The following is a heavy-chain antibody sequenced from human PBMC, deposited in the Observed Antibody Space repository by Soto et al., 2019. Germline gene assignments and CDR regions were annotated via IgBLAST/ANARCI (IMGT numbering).Heavy chain of an antibody. J-gene: IGHJ5*02. V-gene: IGHV4-34*01. CDR3: ARGYSSSSRRLSHNWFDP. CDR1: GGSFSGYY. D-gene: IGHD6-13*01. CDR2: INHSGST. Sequence: SETLSLTCAVYGGSFSGYYWSWIRQPPGKGLEWIGEINHSGSTNYNPSLKSRVTISVDTSKNQFSLKLSSVTAADTAVYYCARGYSSSSRRLSHNWFDPWGQGTLVTVSS.